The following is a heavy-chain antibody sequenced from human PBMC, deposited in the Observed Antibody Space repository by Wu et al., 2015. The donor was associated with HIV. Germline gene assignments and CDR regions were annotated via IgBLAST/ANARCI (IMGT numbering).Heavy chain of an antibody. Sequence: QVQLVQSGAEVKKPGASVKVSCKASAYTFTSYDINWVRQAPGQGLDWMGWMNPKTGNTGYAQKFQGRVTFTRNTSMSTAYMELSSLRSEDTAVYYCARDLDRGYCSGGSCYSGDYWGQGTLVTVSS. D-gene: IGHD2-15*01. CDR2: MNPKTGNT. CDR3: ARDLDRGYCSGGSCYSGDY. CDR1: AYTFTSYD. J-gene: IGHJ4*02. V-gene: IGHV1-8*03.